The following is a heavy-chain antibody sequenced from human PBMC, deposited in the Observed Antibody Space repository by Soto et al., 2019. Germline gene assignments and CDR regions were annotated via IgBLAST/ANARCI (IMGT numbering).Heavy chain of an antibody. Sequence: ASVKVSCKASGYTFTGYYMHWVRQAPGQGLEWMGWINPNSGGTNYAQKFQGWVTMTRNTSISTAYMELSSLRSEDTAVYYCARAVAVPADFDYWGQGTLVTVSS. CDR1: GYTFTGYY. CDR3: ARAVAVPADFDY. J-gene: IGHJ4*02. CDR2: INPNSGGT. D-gene: IGHD6-19*01. V-gene: IGHV1-2*04.